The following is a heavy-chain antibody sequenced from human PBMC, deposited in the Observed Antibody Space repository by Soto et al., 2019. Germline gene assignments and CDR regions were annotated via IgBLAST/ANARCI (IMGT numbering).Heavy chain of an antibody. J-gene: IGHJ4*02. D-gene: IGHD3-10*01. CDR1: GGSISSGGYS. Sequence: SETLSLTCAVSGGSISSGGYSWSWIRQPPGKGLEWIGYIYHSGSTYYNPSLKSRVTISVDRSKNQFSLKLSSVTAAGTAVYYCARDPVGRGQPYWGQGTLVTVSS. CDR2: IYHSGST. V-gene: IGHV4-30-2*01. CDR3: ARDPVGRGQPY.